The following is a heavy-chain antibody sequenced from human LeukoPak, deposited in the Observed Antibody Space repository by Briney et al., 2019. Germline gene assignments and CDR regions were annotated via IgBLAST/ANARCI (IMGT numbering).Heavy chain of an antibody. J-gene: IGHJ4*02. D-gene: IGHD3-10*01. V-gene: IGHV4-39*01. Sequence: NPSETLSLTCTVSGGSISSSRYYWGWIRQPPGKGLEWIGRIYYSGSTNYNPSLESRVTISVDTSKNQFSLKLSSVTAAGTAVYYCARRPRSPYYFDSWGQGTLVTVSS. CDR1: GGSISSSRYY. CDR3: ARRPRSPYYFDS. CDR2: IYYSGST.